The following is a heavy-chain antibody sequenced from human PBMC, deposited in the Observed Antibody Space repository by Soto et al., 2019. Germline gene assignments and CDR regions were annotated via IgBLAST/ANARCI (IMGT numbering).Heavy chain of an antibody. V-gene: IGHV3-23*01. Sequence: EVQLLESGGGLVQPGGSLRLSCEASGFASNNYALTWVRQAPGKGLEWVSSISGSGATTYYADSVKGRFTLSRDNSQNTLYLQMSSLRSEDTDIYYCVKDCGGPCYIGCWFDPWGQGTLVTVSS. CDR2: ISGSGATT. D-gene: IGHD2-21*02. CDR1: GFASNNYA. CDR3: VKDCGGPCYIGCWFDP. J-gene: IGHJ5*02.